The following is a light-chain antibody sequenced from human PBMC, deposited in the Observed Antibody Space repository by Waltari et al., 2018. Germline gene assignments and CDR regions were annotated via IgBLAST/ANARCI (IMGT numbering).Light chain of an antibody. J-gene: IGKJ2*01. V-gene: IGKV3-15*01. CDR2: GAS. CDR1: QSVSSN. Sequence: EVLMTQSPATLSVSPGKRATLSSRASQSVSSNLAWYQQKPGQAPRLLIYGASTRATGIPARFSGSGSGTEFTLTISSLQSEDFAVYYCQQYNNWPPQYTFGQGTKLEIK. CDR3: QQYNNWPPQYT.